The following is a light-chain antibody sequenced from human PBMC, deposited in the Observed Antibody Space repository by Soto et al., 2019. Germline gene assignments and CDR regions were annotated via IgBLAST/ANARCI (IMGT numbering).Light chain of an antibody. CDR1: QTVGSD. Sequence: EIVMTHSPTTLSVSPGGRSTLSCRASQTVGSDLVWYKQKPGHPPRLLIYGASTRATGIPARLSGSGSGTEFTLTISSLKSEDFAVYYCQQYYNWPTFGQGTKVDIK. CDR3: QQYYNWPT. V-gene: IGKV3-15*01. CDR2: GAS. J-gene: IGKJ1*01.